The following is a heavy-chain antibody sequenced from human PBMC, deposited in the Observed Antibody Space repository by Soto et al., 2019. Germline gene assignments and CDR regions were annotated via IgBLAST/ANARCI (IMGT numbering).Heavy chain of an antibody. CDR3: ARVVPATYYYYGMDV. D-gene: IGHD2-2*01. V-gene: IGHV1-69*06. CDR2: IIPIFGTA. J-gene: IGHJ6*02. CDR1: GGTFSRYA. Sequence: ASVKVSCKASGGTFSRYAISWVRQAPGQGLEWMGGIIPIFGTANYAQKFQCRVTITADKSTSTAYMQLSSLRSEDTAVYYCARVVPATYYYYGMDVWGQGTTVTVSS.